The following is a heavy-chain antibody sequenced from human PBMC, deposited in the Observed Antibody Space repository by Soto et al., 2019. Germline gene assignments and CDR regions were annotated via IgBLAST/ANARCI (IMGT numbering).Heavy chain of an antibody. CDR1: GGSISSGGYY. CDR3: ARDRVYYDFWSGYLAAGYYYYYGMDV. V-gene: IGHV4-31*03. J-gene: IGHJ6*02. Sequence: SETLSLTCTVSGGSISSGGYYWSWIRQHPGKGLEWIGYIYYSGSTYYNPSLKSRVTISVDTSKNQFSLKLSSVTAADTAVYYCARDRVYYDFWSGYLAAGYYYYYGMDVWGQGTTVTAP. CDR2: IYYSGST. D-gene: IGHD3-3*01.